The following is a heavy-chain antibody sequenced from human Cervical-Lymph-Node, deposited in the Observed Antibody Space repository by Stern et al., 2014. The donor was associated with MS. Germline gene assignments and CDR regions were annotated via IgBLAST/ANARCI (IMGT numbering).Heavy chain of an antibody. CDR1: GYTFTTYA. CDR2: INTANGNT. Sequence: QVQLVQSGAEVKKPGASVKVSCKTSGYTFTTYAIHWVRQAPGQRLEWMGWINTANGNTKYSQKFQGRVAITRDTSANTAYMELSSLRSEDTAVYYCARDQGLDYSFDSWGQGTLVTVSS. V-gene: IGHV1-3*04. J-gene: IGHJ4*02. CDR3: ARDQGLDYSFDS. D-gene: IGHD6-19*01.